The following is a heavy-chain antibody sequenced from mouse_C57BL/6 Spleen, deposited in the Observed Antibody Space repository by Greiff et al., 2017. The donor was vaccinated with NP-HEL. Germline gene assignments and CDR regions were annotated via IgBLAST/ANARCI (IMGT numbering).Heavy chain of an antibody. CDR3: RNLLRKNFDY. J-gene: IGHJ2*01. V-gene: IGHV1-83*01. CDR2: YPGSGNTY. CDR1: YTFTDYYM. Sequence: VQLKQSGPELVKPGASVKMSCKASGYTFTDYYMHWVKQKPGKGLEWIGEIYPGSGNTYYNEKFKGKATLTADTSSSTAYMQLSSLTSEDSAVYFCARNLLRKNFDYWGQGTTLTVSS. D-gene: IGHD1-1*01.